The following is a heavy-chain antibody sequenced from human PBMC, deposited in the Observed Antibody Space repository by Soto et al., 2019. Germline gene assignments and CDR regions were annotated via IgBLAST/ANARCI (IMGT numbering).Heavy chain of an antibody. D-gene: IGHD1-26*01. CDR3: ARELVVGATTAAFDI. J-gene: IGHJ3*02. Sequence: ASVKVSCKASGGTFSSYAISWVRQAPGQGLEWMGGIIPILGIANYAQKFQDRVTITADKSTSTAYMELSSLRSEDTAVYYCARELVVGATTAAFDIWGQGTMVTVSS. CDR2: IIPILGIA. V-gene: IGHV1-69*10. CDR1: GGTFSSYA.